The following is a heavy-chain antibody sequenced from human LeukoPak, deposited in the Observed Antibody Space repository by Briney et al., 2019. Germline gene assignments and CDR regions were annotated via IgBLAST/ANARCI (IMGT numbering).Heavy chain of an antibody. D-gene: IGHD3-3*01. CDR2: ISYDGSNK. Sequence: GRSLRLSCAASGFTFSSYGMHWVRQAPGKGLEWVAVISYDGSNKYYADSVKGRSTISRDNSKNTLYLQMNSLRAEDTAVYYCAKEVFWSGYYYPGFDYWGQGALVTVSS. J-gene: IGHJ4*02. CDR3: AKEVFWSGYYYPGFDY. V-gene: IGHV3-30*18. CDR1: GFTFSSYG.